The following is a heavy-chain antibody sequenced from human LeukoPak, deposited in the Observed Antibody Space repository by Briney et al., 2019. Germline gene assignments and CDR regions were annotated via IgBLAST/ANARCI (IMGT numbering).Heavy chain of an antibody. V-gene: IGHV3-64D*09. CDR2: ISDSGGST. D-gene: IGHD2-15*01. J-gene: IGHJ6*02. CDR3: VRRYSFGPYGMDV. Sequence: GGSLRFSCSASGFPFSSYAMHWVRQAPGKGLKYVSAISDSGGSTSYDDSVKGRFTISMDNSKNTLYLQMSSLRAEDTAVYFCVRRYSFGPYGMDVWGQGTTVTVSS. CDR1: GFPFSSYA.